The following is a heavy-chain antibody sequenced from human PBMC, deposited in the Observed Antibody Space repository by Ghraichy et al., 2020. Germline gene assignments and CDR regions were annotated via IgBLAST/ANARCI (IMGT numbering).Heavy chain of an antibody. CDR2: INHSGST. CDR3: ARGGSSGWYAGLYYYYYGMDV. CDR1: GGSFSGYY. J-gene: IGHJ6*02. Sequence: SETLSLTCAVYGGSFSGYYWSWIRQPPGKGLEWIGEINHSGSTNYNPSLKSRVTISVDTSKNQFSLKLSSVTAADTAVYYCARGGSSGWYAGLYYYYYGMDVWGQGTTVTVSS. V-gene: IGHV4-34*01. D-gene: IGHD6-19*01.